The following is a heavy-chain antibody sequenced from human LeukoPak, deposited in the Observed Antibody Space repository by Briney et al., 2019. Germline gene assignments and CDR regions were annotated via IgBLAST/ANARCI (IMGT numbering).Heavy chain of an antibody. J-gene: IGHJ3*02. CDR1: GASISSYY. CDR2: IYYSGST. D-gene: IGHD4-17*01. CDR3: AGEIDYGDYSPLPQDAFDI. Sequence: PSETLSLTCTVSGASISSYYWSWIRQPPGKGLEWIGYIYYSGSTNYNPSLKSRVTISVDTSKNQFSLKLSSVTAADTAVYYCAGEIDYGDYSPLPQDAFDIWGQGTMVTVSS. V-gene: IGHV4-59*01.